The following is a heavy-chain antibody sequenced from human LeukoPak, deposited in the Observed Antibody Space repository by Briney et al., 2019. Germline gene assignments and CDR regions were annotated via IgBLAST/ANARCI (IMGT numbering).Heavy chain of an antibody. D-gene: IGHD2-21*02. CDR1: GYTFTSYG. CDR3: ALSVVVTAIRDDAFDI. CDR2: ISAYNGNT. V-gene: IGHV1-18*01. J-gene: IGHJ3*02. Sequence: GASVKVSCKASGYTFTSYGISWVRQAPGQGLEWMGWISAYNGNTNYAQKLQGRVTMTTDTSTSTAYMELSSLRSEDTAVYYCALSVVVTAIRDDAFDIWGQGTMVTVSS.